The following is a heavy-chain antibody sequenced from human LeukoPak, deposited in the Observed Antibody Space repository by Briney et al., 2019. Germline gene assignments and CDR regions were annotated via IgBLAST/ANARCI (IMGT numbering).Heavy chain of an antibody. V-gene: IGHV3-23*01. Sequence: GGSLRLSCAASGFTFSDYGMSWVRQAPGKGLEWVSAISGSGGSTYYADSVKGRFTISRDNSKNTLYLQMNSLRAEDTAVYYRAKSQWFEWFDPWGQGTLVTVSS. J-gene: IGHJ5*02. CDR1: GFTFSDYG. CDR2: ISGSGGST. CDR3: AKSQWFEWFDP. D-gene: IGHD3-22*01.